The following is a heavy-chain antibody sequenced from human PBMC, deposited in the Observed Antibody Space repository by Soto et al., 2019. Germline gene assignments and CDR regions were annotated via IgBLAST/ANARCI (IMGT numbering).Heavy chain of an antibody. D-gene: IGHD5-18*01. V-gene: IGHV1-69*01. CDR2: IIPILGTA. CDR3: AREMRTSYGTTAPGGY. CDR1: GGTFSSYA. J-gene: IGHJ4*02. Sequence: QVQLVQSGAEVKKPGSSVKVSCKASGGTFSSYAISWVRQAPGQGLEWMGGIIPILGTANYAQKFQGRVTSTANDSTSTAYMELSSMRSEDTAVYYCAREMRTSYGTTAPGGYWGQGTLVTVTS.